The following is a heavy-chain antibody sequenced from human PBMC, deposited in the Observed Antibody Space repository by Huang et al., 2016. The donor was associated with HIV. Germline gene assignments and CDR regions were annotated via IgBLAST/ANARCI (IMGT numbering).Heavy chain of an antibody. D-gene: IGHD3-9*01. CDR1: GFTFSAFS. CDR3: ARGGDIIDDNPFHI. J-gene: IGHJ3*02. V-gene: IGHV3-21*02. Sequence: EVQLVESGGGLVKPGGSLRLSCAASGFTFSAFSFHWVRQAPGKGLHGLCSSSSGSDVLHYPDSLRGRFTIARDNAQSALFLQMNNLRAEDTAIYYCARGGDIIDDNPFHIWGPGTTVTVSS. CDR2: SSSGSDVL.